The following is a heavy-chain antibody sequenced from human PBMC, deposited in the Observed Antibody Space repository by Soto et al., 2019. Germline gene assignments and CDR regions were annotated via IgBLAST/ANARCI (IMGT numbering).Heavy chain of an antibody. Sequence: PGGSLRLSCAASGFSLSDHGVNWVRQAPGKGLGWISSVNRGASSLYYAESVKGRFTMSRDDAKNSVYLQMNSLRDEDTAVYYCARQINWRDGGAWGQGTLVTVSS. V-gene: IGHV3-48*02. CDR1: GFSLSDHG. CDR2: VNRGASSL. CDR3: ARQINWRDGGA. J-gene: IGHJ5*02. D-gene: IGHD3-16*01.